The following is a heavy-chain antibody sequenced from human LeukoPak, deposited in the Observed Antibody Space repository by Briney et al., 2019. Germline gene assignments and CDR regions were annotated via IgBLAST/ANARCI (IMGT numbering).Heavy chain of an antibody. CDR1: GYTFTGYY. D-gene: IGHD3-22*01. V-gene: IGHV1-2*02. CDR2: INPNSGGT. CDR3: ARGEPMAYYYDRGWFDP. Sequence: ASVKVSCKASGYTFTGYYMHWVRQAPGQGLEWMGWINPNSGGTNYAQKFQGRVTMTRDTSISTAYMELRSLRSDDTAVYYCARGEPMAYYYDRGWFDPWGQGTLVTVSS. J-gene: IGHJ5*02.